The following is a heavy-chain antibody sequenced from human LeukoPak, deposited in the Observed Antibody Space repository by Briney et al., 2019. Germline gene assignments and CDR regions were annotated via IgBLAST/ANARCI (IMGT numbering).Heavy chain of an antibody. V-gene: IGHV3-30*18. J-gene: IGHJ6*02. D-gene: IGHD3-10*01. CDR3: AKDTGYYGPEYGMDV. Sequence: GRSLRLSCAASGFTFSSYGMHWVRQAPGKGLEWVAVISYDGSNKSYADSVKGRFTISRDNSKNTLYLQMDSLRAEDTAVYYCAKDTGYYGPEYGMDVWGQGTTVTVSS. CDR1: GFTFSSYG. CDR2: ISYDGSNK.